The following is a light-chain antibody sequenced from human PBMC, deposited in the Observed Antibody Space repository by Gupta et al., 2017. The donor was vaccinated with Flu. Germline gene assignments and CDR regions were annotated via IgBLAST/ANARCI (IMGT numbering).Light chain of an antibody. V-gene: IGKV3-11*01. CDR2: DVS. Sequence: EIVFTQSPATLSLSPGDRATLSCRASQSVSSFLAWYQQKPGQAPRLLIYDVSKRATGIPARFSGSGSGTDFTLTISSLEPEDFAVYFCQQRSDCLTFGGGTKVEIK. J-gene: IGKJ4*01. CDR1: QSVSSF. CDR3: QQRSDCLT.